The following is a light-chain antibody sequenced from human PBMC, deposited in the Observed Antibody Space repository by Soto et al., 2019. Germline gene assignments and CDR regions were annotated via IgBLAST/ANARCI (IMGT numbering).Light chain of an antibody. CDR2: KAS. V-gene: IGKV1-5*03. Sequence: IHMTQSPSTLSGSVGDRVTITCRASQTISSWLAWYQQKPGKAPKLLIYKASTLKSGVPSRFSGSGSGTEFTLTISSLQPDDFATYYCQQSNSYSEAFGQGTNVDIK. CDR1: QTISSW. CDR3: QQSNSYSEA. J-gene: IGKJ1*01.